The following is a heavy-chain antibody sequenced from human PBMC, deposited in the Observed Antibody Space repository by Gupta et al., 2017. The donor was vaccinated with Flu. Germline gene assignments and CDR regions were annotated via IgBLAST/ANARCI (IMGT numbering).Heavy chain of an antibody. Sequence: WVRQAPGKGLEWVAVVSVDGNTEYYADSVEGRFTISRDNSKNTLYLQMNSLRADDTAVYYCARDLRGPADVFDIWGQGTMVTVSS. J-gene: IGHJ3*02. CDR3: ARDLRGPADVFDI. V-gene: IGHV3-30-3*01. CDR2: VSVDGNTE. D-gene: IGHD3-10*01.